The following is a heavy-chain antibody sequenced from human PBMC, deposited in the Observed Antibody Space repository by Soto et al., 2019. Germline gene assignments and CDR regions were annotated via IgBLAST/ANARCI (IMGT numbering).Heavy chain of an antibody. V-gene: IGHV4-34*01. D-gene: IGHD2-2*01. CDR2: INHSGST. CDR3: ARGTRVVVPAALDY. J-gene: IGHJ4*02. Sequence: SETLSLTCAVYGGSFSGYYWSWIRQPPGKGLEWIGEINHSGSTNYNPSLKSRVTISEDTSKNQFSLKLSSVTAADTAVYYCARGTRVVVPAALDYWGQGTLVTVSS. CDR1: GGSFSGYY.